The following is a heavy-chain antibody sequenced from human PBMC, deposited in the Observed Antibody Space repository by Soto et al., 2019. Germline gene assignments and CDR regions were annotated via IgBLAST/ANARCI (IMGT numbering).Heavy chain of an antibody. J-gene: IGHJ4*02. Sequence: SATLSLTCTVSGGSISSGGYYWSWIRQHPGKGLEWIGYIYYSGSTYYNPSLKSRVTISVDTSKNQFSLKLSSVSAADTVVYYCARVRRWLQLDYWGQGTLVTVSS. V-gene: IGHV4-31*03. D-gene: IGHD5-12*01. CDR1: GGSISSGGYY. CDR2: IYYSGST. CDR3: ARVRRWLQLDY.